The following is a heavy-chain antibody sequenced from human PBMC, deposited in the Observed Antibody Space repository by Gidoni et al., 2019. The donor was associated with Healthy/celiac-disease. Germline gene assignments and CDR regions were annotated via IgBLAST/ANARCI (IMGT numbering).Heavy chain of an antibody. Sequence: EVQLVESGGGLVKPGGYLRLSCAAPGFTFSSYSMNWVRQAPGKGLEWVSTISSSSSYIYYADSVKGRFTISRDNAKNSLYLQMNSLRAEDTAVYYCARLAAAGIYYYYGMDVWGQGTTVTVSS. D-gene: IGHD6-13*01. V-gene: IGHV3-21*01. J-gene: IGHJ6*02. CDR2: ISSSSSYI. CDR1: GFTFSSYS. CDR3: ARLAAAGIYYYYGMDV.